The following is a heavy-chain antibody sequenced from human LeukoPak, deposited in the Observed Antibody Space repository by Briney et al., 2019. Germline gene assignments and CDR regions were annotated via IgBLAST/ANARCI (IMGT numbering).Heavy chain of an antibody. J-gene: IGHJ4*02. D-gene: IGHD4-11*01. CDR1: GYTFTGYY. Sequence: ASVKVSCKASGYTFTGYYMHWVRQAPGQGLEWMGWINPNSGGTNYAQKFQGWVTMTRDTSISTAYMELSRLRSDDTAVYYCARGEVDYSNYGDYWGQGTLVTVSS. V-gene: IGHV1-2*04. CDR2: INPNSGGT. CDR3: ARGEVDYSNYGDY.